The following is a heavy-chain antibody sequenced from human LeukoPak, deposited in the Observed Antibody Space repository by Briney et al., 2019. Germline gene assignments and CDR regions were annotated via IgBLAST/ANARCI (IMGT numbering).Heavy chain of an antibody. J-gene: IGHJ3*01. Sequence: PGGSLRLSCVASGIAFSNSIMHWVRQAPGKGLEWVSAMSYDGFSKYYADSMKGRLTISRDDSKNTVYLQMKSLRPVDTAVYYCAREGHTSGYCGTFDVWGQGTTVAVS. V-gene: IGHV3-30*04. CDR3: AREGHTSGYCGTFDV. CDR1: GIAFSNSI. D-gene: IGHD3-22*01. CDR2: MSYDGFSK.